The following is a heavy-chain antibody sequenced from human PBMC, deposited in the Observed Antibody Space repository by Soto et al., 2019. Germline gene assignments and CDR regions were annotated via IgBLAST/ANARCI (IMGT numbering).Heavy chain of an antibody. CDR3: ARVIEDRWSGYDFIDY. CDR2: ISHSGIT. Sequence: SETLSLTCAVSGGSITSANWWTWVRQPPGGGLEWIGEISHSGITNYKASLKSRVTMSVDKTKNDVSLKLTSVTAADTAVYYCARVIEDRWSGYDFIDYWGQGTLVTVSS. CDR1: GGSITSANW. D-gene: IGHD5-12*01. J-gene: IGHJ4*02. V-gene: IGHV4-4*02.